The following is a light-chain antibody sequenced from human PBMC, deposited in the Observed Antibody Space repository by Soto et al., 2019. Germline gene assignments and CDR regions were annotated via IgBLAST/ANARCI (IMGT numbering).Light chain of an antibody. Sequence: EIVFTQSPATVSVYKGERATLSCRASQSVNKHLAWYQHKPGQAPRLLIYDTSYRATGIPARFSGSGSGTDFTLTISSHEPEDLAVYYCQQRGTFGPGTKVDIK. CDR3: QQRGT. V-gene: IGKV3-11*01. J-gene: IGKJ3*01. CDR2: DTS. CDR1: QSVNKH.